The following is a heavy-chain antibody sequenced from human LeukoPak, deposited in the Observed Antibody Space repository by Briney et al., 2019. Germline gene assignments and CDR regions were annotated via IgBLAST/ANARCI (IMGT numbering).Heavy chain of an antibody. CDR3: AKDLEEYYYDSSGYYYGDY. CDR2: ISYDGSNK. Sequence: PGRSLRLSCAASGFTFSSYGMHWVRQAPGKGLEWVAVISYDGSNKYYADSVKGRFTISRDNSKNTLYLQMNSLRAEDTAVYYCAKDLEEYYYDSSGYYYGDYWGQGTLVTVSS. V-gene: IGHV3-30*18. CDR1: GFTFSSYG. D-gene: IGHD3-22*01. J-gene: IGHJ4*02.